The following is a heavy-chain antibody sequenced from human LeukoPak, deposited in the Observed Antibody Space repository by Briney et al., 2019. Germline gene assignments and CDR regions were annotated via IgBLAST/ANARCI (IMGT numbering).Heavy chain of an antibody. CDR2: INNSGGST. V-gene: IGHV3-23*01. D-gene: IGHD6-13*01. J-gene: IGHJ4*02. CDR1: GFTLSSYG. CDR3: AKSDTPWGSWYYFDS. Sequence: GGTLGLSCAASGFTLSSYGMSWVRQAPGKGLEWVSSINNSGGSTYYADSGKSRFTISRDNSKNTLYLQMNSLRAEDTAVYYCAKSDTPWGSWYYFDSWGQGTLVTVSS.